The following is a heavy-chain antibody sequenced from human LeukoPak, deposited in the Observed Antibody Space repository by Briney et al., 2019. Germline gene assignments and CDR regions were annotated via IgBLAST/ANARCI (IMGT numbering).Heavy chain of an antibody. V-gene: IGHV4-4*07. CDR1: GGSISSYY. CDR3: ARGSPVDFWSGYHKIENWFDP. J-gene: IGHJ5*02. D-gene: IGHD3-3*01. CDR2: IYTSGST. Sequence: SETLSLTCTVSGGSISSYYWSWIRQPAGKGLEWIGRIYTSGSTNYNPSLKSRVTMSVDTSKNQFSLKLSSVTAADTAVYYCARGSPVDFWSGYHKIENWFDPWGQGTLVTVSS.